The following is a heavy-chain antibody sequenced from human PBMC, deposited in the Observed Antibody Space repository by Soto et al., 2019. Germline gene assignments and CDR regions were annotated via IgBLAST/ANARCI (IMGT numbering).Heavy chain of an antibody. V-gene: IGHV3-30*03. Sequence: QIQLVESGGDVVQPGKSLRLSCAASGFNFRFFGMHWVRQAPGKGLEWVACISGDGINTQYEDSVRGRFTLSRDYSRKTMYLQMDSLRDEDSAPYYCARGNFSFEFDSWGLGTLVTVSS. CDR1: GFNFRFFG. CDR3: ARGNFSFEFDS. CDR2: ISGDGINT. D-gene: IGHD1-1*01. J-gene: IGHJ4*02.